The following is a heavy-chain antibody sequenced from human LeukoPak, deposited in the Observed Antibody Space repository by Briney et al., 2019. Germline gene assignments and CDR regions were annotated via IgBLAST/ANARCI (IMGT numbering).Heavy chain of an antibody. CDR1: GGSISSGGYY. CDR2: IYYSGST. J-gene: IGHJ4*02. V-gene: IGHV4-31*03. D-gene: IGHD3-22*01. Sequence: SETLSLTCTVSGGSISSGGYYWSWIRQHPGKGLEWIGYIYYSGSTYYNPSLKSRVTISVDTSKNQFSLKLSSVTAADTAVYYCAVQTYYYDSSGYDYWGQGTLVTVS. CDR3: AVQTYYYDSSGYDY.